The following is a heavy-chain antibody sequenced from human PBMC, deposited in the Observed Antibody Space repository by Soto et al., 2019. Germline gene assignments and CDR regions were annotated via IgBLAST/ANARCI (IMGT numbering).Heavy chain of an antibody. D-gene: IGHD5-18*01. CDR2: IRSKADGGTT. V-gene: IGHV3-15*07. Sequence: GGSLRLSCAASGFTFSNAWMNWVRQAPGKGLEWVGRIRSKADGGTTDYAAPMKGRFTISRDDSKNTLFLQMNSLKTEDTGVFYCTSVLQVVDTAGGSYHYYYAMDVWGQGTTVTVSS. J-gene: IGHJ6*02. CDR3: TSVLQVVDTAGGSYHYYYAMDV. CDR1: GFTFSNAW.